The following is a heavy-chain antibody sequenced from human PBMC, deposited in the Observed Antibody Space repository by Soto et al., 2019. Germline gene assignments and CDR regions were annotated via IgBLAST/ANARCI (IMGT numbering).Heavy chain of an antibody. CDR2: IYYSGST. D-gene: IGHD3-10*01. V-gene: IGHV4-59*08. J-gene: IGHJ4*02. Sequence: QVQLQESGPGLVKPSETLSLTCTVSNDSISPYYWSWIRQPPGKGLEWIDFIYYSGSTTYNPSLMSLVTISVATSKNQFSLKLPSVSAADTAIYYCATHFPPLHSGSHYFDLGGQGTLVTVSS. CDR1: NDSISPYY. CDR3: ATHFPPLHSGSHYFDL.